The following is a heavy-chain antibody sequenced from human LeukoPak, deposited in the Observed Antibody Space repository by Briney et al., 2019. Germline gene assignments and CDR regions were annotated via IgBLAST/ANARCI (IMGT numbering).Heavy chain of an antibody. J-gene: IGHJ4*02. CDR2: IYYSGST. CDR3: ARASGVGEQQLVLGY. V-gene: IGHV4-31*03. D-gene: IGHD6-13*01. Sequence: SQTPSLTCTVSGGSISSGGYYWSWIRQHPGKGLEWIGYIYYSGSTYYNPSLKSRVTISVDTSKNQFSLKLSSVTAADTAVYYCARASGVGEQQLVLGYWGQGTLVTVSS. CDR1: GGSISSGGYY.